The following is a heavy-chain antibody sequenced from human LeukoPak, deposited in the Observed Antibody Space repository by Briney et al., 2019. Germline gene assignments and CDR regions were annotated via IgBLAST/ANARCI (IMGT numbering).Heavy chain of an antibody. J-gene: IGHJ4*02. D-gene: IGHD2-15*01. V-gene: IGHV3-74*01. CDR3: ARFSGRN. Sequence: PGGSLRLSCAASGFTFSDYGMHWLRQAPGKGLVWVSRINTDGSSITYADSVKGRFTISRDNAKNTLYLQMGSLRAEDTAVYYCARFSGRNWGQGTLVTVSS. CDR1: GFTFSDYG. CDR2: INTDGSSI.